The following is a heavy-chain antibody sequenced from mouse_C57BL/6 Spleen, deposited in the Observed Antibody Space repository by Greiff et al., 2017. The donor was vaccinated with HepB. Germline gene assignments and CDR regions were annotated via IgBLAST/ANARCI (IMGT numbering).Heavy chain of an antibody. J-gene: IGHJ1*03. D-gene: IGHD5-5*01. CDR3: ARKDYLGYFDV. CDR2: IDPSASYT. V-gene: IGHV1-50*01. Sequence: QVQLQQSGAELVKPGASVKLSCKASGYTFTSYWMQWVKQRPGQGLEWIGEIDPSASYTNYSQKFKGKATLTVDTSSSTAYMQLISMTSEDSAVYYVARKDYLGYFDVWGTGTTFTVSS. CDR1: GYTFTSYW.